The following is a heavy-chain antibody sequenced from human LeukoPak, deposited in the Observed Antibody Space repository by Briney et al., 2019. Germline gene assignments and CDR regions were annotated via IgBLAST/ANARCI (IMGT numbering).Heavy chain of an antibody. D-gene: IGHD2-15*01. CDR1: GGSISSYY. Sequence: PSETLSLTCSVSGGSISSYYWSWIRQPPGKGLEWIGYIYSSGRTNYNPSLKSRVTISVDTSKNQVSLKLSSVTTADTAVYYCPRGRTEYCGGGSCFAKEYWGQGTLVTVSS. CDR2: IYSSGRT. CDR3: PRGRTEYCGGGSCFAKEY. J-gene: IGHJ4*02. V-gene: IGHV4-59*01.